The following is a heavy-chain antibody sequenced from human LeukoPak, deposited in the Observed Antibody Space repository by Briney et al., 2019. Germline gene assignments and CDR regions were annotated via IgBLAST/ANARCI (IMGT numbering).Heavy chain of an antibody. CDR1: GYTFTSYG. J-gene: IGHJ4*02. CDR2: TSAYNGNT. CDR3: ARDWGTGIVGATTFDY. V-gene: IGHV1-18*01. D-gene: IGHD1-26*01. Sequence: PGASVKVSCKASGYTFTSYGISWVRQAPGQGLEWMGWTSAYNGNTNYAQKLQGRVTMTTDTSTSTAYMELRSLRSDDTAVYYCARDWGTGIVGATTFDYWGQGTLVTVSS.